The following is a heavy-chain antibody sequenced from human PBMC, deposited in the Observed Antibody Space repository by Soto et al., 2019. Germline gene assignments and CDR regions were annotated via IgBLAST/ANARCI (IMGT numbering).Heavy chain of an antibody. CDR3: ARDHTLRFLEWLLPDYYYGMDV. CDR2: IIPIFGTA. D-gene: IGHD3-3*01. Sequence: GASVKVSCKASGGTFSSYAISWVRQAPGQGLEWMGGIIPIFGTANYAQKFQGRVTITADESTSTAYMELSSLRSEDTAVYYCARDHTLRFLEWLLPDYYYGMDVWGQGTTVTVSS. J-gene: IGHJ6*02. CDR1: GGTFSSYA. V-gene: IGHV1-69*13.